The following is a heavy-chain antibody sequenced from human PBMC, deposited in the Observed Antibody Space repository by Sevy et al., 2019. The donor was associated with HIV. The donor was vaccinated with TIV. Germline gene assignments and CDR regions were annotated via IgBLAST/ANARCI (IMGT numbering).Heavy chain of an antibody. CDR2: INHSGST. J-gene: IGHJ4*02. V-gene: IGHV4-34*01. CDR1: GGSFSGYY. D-gene: IGHD3-10*01. CDR3: AGRSGSYYTSFDY. Sequence: SETLSLTCAVYGGSFSGYYWSWIRQPPGKGLEWIGEINHSGSTNYNPSLKSRVTISVDTSKNQFSLKLSSVTAADTAVYYCAGRSGSYYTSFDYWGQGTLVTVSS.